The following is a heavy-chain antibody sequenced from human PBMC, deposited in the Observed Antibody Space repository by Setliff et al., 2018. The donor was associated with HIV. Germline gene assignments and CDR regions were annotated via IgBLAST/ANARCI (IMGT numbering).Heavy chain of an antibody. D-gene: IGHD3-22*01. CDR1: GFTFSSYA. Sequence: SSETLSLSCAASGFTFSSYAMSWVRQAPGTGLEWVSAIRGGGDSTYYADSVKGRFTIYRDNSRNTLYLQMNSLTADDTAVYYCAKGPTYYDSSGYYTYWGQGALVTVSS. V-gene: IGHV3-23*01. CDR2: IRGGGDST. CDR3: AKGPTYYDSSGYYTY. J-gene: IGHJ4*02.